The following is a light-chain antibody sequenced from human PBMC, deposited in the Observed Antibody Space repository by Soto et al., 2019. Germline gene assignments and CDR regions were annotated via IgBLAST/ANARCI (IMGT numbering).Light chain of an antibody. CDR2: DAS. CDR3: QQFQSYALT. Sequence: AIQLTQSPSSLSASVGDRVTITCRASQGISSALAWYQHKPGRAPRLLIYDASSLQSGVSSRFSGSGSGTDFTLPIRSLQPEDFATYYCQQFQSYALTFVGGTKLAIK. J-gene: IGKJ4*01. V-gene: IGKV1-13*02. CDR1: QGISSA.